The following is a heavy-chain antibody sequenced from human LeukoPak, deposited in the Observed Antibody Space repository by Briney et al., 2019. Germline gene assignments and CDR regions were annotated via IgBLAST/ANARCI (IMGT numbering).Heavy chain of an antibody. CDR2: IYHSGST. J-gene: IGHJ1*01. D-gene: IGHD1-26*01. Sequence: SETLSPTCTVSGGSISSYYWGWIRQPPGKGLEWIGSIYHSGSTYYNPSLKSRVTISVDTSKNQFSLKLSSVTAADTAVYYCARSGIVGATSYFQHWGQGTLVTVSS. V-gene: IGHV4-38-2*02. CDR3: ARSGIVGATSYFQH. CDR1: GGSISSYY.